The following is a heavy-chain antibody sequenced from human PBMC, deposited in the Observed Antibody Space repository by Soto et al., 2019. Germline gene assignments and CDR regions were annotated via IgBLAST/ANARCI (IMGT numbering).Heavy chain of an antibody. D-gene: IGHD3-10*01. CDR3: ANWPDGSVDY. V-gene: IGHV3-30*18. Sequence: QVQLVESGGGVVQPGRSLRLSCAASGFTFSSYGMHWVRQAPGKGLEWVAVISYDGSNKYYADSVKGRFTISRDNSKNTLYLQMNSLRAEDTAVYYCANWPDGSVDYWGQGTLVTVSS. J-gene: IGHJ4*02. CDR2: ISYDGSNK. CDR1: GFTFSSYG.